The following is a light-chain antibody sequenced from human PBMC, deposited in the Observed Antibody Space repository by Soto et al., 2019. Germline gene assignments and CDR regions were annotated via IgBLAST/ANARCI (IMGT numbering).Light chain of an antibody. CDR1: SSDVGGYNL. CDR3: CSYARSDTYV. V-gene: IGLV2-23*01. Sequence: SVLTQPASVSGSPGQSITISCTGTSSDVGGYNLVSWYQQYPGKAPKLLIYEDSKRPSGVSNRFSGSKSGNTASLTISGLQAGDETDYYCCSYARSDTYVFGTGTKVTV. J-gene: IGLJ1*01. CDR2: EDS.